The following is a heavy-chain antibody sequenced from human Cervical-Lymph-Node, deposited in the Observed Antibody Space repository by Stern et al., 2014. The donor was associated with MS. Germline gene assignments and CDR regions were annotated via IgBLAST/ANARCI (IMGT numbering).Heavy chain of an antibody. CDR3: IHTSPRVPGIDY. CDR2: IYLAGDK. Sequence: QVTLKESGPTLVKPTQTLTLKCIFSGFSLTTSGVGVGWIRQPPGKALEWLGCIYLAGDKRYKPSLKRRITITKDTSKNQVVLTMTNMDPVDTATYYCIHTSPRVPGIDYWGQGTLVTVSS. D-gene: IGHD6-13*01. CDR1: GFSLTTSGVG. V-gene: IGHV2-5*02. J-gene: IGHJ4*02.